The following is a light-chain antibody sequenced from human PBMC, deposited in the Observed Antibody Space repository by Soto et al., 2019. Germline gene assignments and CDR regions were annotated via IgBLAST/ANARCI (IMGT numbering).Light chain of an antibody. CDR1: QSVSTY. J-gene: IGKJ1*01. CDR2: GAS. CDR3: QQYGSSPGT. V-gene: IGKV3-20*01. Sequence: EIVLTHSPATLSLSQGESATLSCRASQSVSTYLAWYQQKPGQAPRLLIYGASSRATGIPDRFSGSGSGTDFTLTISRLEPEDFAVYYCQQYGSSPGTFGQGTKVDI.